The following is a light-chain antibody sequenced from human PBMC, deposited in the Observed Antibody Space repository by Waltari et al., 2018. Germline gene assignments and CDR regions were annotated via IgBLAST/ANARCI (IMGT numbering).Light chain of an antibody. Sequence: CYQQHPDKAPNLMIHVGRKWPAGVSNRFSGSKSGNTAALTISGLQAEDEADYYCSSYTSSSTVVFGGGTKLTVL. V-gene: IGLV2-14*02. CDR3: SSYTSSSTVV. J-gene: IGLJ2*01. CDR2: VGR.